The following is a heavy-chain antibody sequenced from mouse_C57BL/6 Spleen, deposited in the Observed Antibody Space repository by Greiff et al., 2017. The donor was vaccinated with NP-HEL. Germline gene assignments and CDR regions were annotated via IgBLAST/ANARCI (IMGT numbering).Heavy chain of an antibody. Sequence: VQLQESGPGLVQPSQSLSITCTVSGFSLTSYGVHWVRQSPGKGLEWLGVIWRGGSTDYNAAFMSRLSITKDNSKSQVFFKMNSLQADDTAIYYCAKNSPSHVYYAMDYWGQGTSVTVSS. D-gene: IGHD6-1*01. CDR1: GFSLTSYG. CDR3: AKNSPSHVYYAMDY. J-gene: IGHJ4*01. CDR2: IWRGGST. V-gene: IGHV2-5*01.